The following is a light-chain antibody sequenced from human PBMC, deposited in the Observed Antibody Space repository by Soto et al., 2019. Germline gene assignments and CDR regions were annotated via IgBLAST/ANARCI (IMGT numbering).Light chain of an antibody. J-gene: IGKJ4*01. CDR1: QSVTSGY. V-gene: IGKV3-20*01. CDR3: QQYGSSPYT. Sequence: IVLTQSPGTLSLSPGERATLSCRASQSVTSGYLAWYQQIPGQVPRLLVYAASTRATGIPDRFSGGRSGTDFTLTIHRLEPEDFAVYYCQQYGSSPYTFGGGTKVQI. CDR2: AAS.